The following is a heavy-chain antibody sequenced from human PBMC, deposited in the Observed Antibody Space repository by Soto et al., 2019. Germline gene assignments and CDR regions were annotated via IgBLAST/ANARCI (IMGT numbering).Heavy chain of an antibody. CDR1: GFTFSSYA. CDR2: ISYDGSNK. V-gene: IGHV3-30-3*02. CDR3: AKSGGAIYYYYGMDV. J-gene: IGHJ6*02. D-gene: IGHD3-16*01. Sequence: GGSLRLSCAASGFTFSSYAMHWVRQAPGKGLEWVAVISYDGSNKYYADSVKGRFTISRDNSKNTLYLQMNSLRAEDTAVYYCAKSGGAIYYYYGMDVWGQGTTVTVSS.